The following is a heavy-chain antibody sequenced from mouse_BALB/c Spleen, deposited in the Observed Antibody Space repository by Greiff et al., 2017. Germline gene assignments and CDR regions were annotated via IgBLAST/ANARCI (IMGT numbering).Heavy chain of an antibody. J-gene: IGHJ3*01. CDR3: ASREGYYYGSSPAWFAY. CDR1: GYTFTSYW. D-gene: IGHD1-1*01. V-gene: IGHV1-7*01. Sequence: QVQLQQSGAELAKPGASVKMSCKASGYTFTSYWMHWVKQRPGQGLEWIGYINPSTGYTEYNQKFKDKATLTADKSSSTAYMQLSSLTSEDSAVYYCASREGYYYGSSPAWFAYWGQGTLVTVSA. CDR2: INPSTGYT.